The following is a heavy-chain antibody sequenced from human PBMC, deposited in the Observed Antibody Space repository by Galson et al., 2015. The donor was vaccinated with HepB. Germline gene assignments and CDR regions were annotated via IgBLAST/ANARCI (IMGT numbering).Heavy chain of an antibody. V-gene: IGHV3-48*01. J-gene: IGHJ5*02. CDR1: GFTFSAFS. CDR2: ISANSGTI. Sequence: SLRLSCAASGFTFSAFSMNWVRQAPGKGLEWISYISANSGTIYYADSVKGRFTISRDNARNSVDLQMNNLRAEDTAVYYCAREAAIFSWGQGALVTVSS. CDR3: AREAAIFS. D-gene: IGHD2-2*01.